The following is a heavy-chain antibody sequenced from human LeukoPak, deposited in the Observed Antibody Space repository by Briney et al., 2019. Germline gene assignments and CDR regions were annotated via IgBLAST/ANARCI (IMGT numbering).Heavy chain of an antibody. Sequence: SVKVSCKASGGTFSSYAISWVRQAPGQGLEWMGGIIPIFGTANYAQKFQGRVTITADESTSTAYMELSSLSSDDTAVYYCARGRQLHLGELFPFAEFFQPWGQGTLVTVFS. CDR1: GGTFSSYA. CDR2: IIPIFGTA. V-gene: IGHV1-69*13. D-gene: IGHD3-16*01. J-gene: IGHJ1*01. CDR3: ARGRQLHLGELFPFAEFFQP.